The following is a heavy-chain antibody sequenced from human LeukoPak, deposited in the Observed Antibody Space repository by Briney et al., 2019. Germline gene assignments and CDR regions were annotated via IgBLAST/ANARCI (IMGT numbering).Heavy chain of an antibody. CDR3: VRHVARAFDI. CDR2: IYYSGST. V-gene: IGHV4-39*01. Sequence: SETLSLTCTVSGGSISSSSYYWGWIRQPPGKGLEWIGSIYYSGSTYYNPSLKSRVTISVDTSKNQLSLKLSSVTAADTAVYSCVRHVARAFDIWGQGTKVTVSS. CDR1: GGSISSSSYY. J-gene: IGHJ3*02.